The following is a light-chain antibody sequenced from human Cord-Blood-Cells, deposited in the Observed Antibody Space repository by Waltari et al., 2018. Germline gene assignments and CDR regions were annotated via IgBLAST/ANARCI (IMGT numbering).Light chain of an antibody. Sequence: DLQMTQSPPSLSASVGDRVPITCRASQRISSYLNWYQQKPGKAPKLLIYAASSLQSGVPSRFSGSGSGTDFTLTISSLQPEDFATYYCQQSYSTPRTFGQGTKVEIK. CDR1: QRISSY. J-gene: IGKJ1*01. CDR3: QQSYSTPRT. V-gene: IGKV1-39*01. CDR2: AAS.